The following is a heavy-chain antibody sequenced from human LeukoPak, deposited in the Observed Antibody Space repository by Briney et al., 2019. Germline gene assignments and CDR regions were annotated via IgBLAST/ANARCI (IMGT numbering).Heavy chain of an antibody. V-gene: IGHV1-18*01. CDR2: ISAYYGNT. Sequence: ASVKVSCKSSGFNFINSRITWVRQAPGQGLEWIGWISAYYGNTYSEDNFEGRVAMTRDTSTSTAYMELRSLISDDTAIYYCARVGGAMHYYFDLWGQGTLVTVS. D-gene: IGHD3-10*01. CDR1: GFNFINSR. CDR3: ARVGGAMHYYFDL. J-gene: IGHJ4*02.